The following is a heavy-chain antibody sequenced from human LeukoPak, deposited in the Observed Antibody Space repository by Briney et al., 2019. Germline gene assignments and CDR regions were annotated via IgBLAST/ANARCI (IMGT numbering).Heavy chain of an antibody. CDR1: GVSIRSYY. V-gene: IGHV4-59*01. J-gene: IGHJ4*02. CDR3: ASYRDGYNFDY. CDR2: ISFSGIT. D-gene: IGHD5-24*01. Sequence: PSETLSLTCTVSGVSIRSYYWSWIPQPPGKGLEWIGYISFSGITNYNPSLKSRLTISVDTSKNQFSLKLGSVTAADTAVYYCASYRDGYNFDYWGQGTLVTISS.